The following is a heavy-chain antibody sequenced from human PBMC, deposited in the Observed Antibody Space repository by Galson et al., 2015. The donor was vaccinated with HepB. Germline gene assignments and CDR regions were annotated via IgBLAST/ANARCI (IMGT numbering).Heavy chain of an antibody. CDR1: GFTFSDSP. D-gene: IGHD6-13*01. Sequence: SLRLSCAASGFTFSDSPVNWVRQPSGKGLEWVGRIRSKASNYATAYAASVKGRFTISRDDSKNTAYLHMKRLKTEDTAVYYCLRLGDLSGYSSSWGQGTLVTVSS. V-gene: IGHV3-73*01. CDR2: IRSKASNYAT. CDR3: LRLGDLSGYSSS. J-gene: IGHJ4*02.